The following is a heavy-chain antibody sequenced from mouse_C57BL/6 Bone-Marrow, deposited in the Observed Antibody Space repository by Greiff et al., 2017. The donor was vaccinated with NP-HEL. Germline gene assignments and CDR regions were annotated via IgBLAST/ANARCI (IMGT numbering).Heavy chain of an antibody. D-gene: IGHD2-3*01. J-gene: IGHJ4*01. Sequence: VQLKESGPELVKPGASVKISCKASGYAFSSSWMNWVKQRPGKGLEWIGRIYPGDGDTNYNGKFKGKATLTADKSSSTAYMQLSSLTSEDSAVYFCATTGLLHYYYAMDYWGQGSSVTVSS. CDR1: GYAFSSSW. CDR2: IYPGDGDT. CDR3: ATTGLLHYYYAMDY. V-gene: IGHV1-82*01.